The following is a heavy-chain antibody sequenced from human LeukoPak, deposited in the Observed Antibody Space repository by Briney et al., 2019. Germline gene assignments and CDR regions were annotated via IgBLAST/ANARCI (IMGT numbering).Heavy chain of an antibody. J-gene: IGHJ4*02. CDR3: AKVVGYYDSSGYELFDY. CDR2: ISYDGSNK. D-gene: IGHD3-22*01. V-gene: IGHV3-30*18. Sequence: GGSLRLSCAASGFTFSSYGMHWVRQAPGKGLEWVAVISYDGSNKYYADSVKGRFTISRDNSKNTLYLQMNSLRAEDTAVCYCAKVVGYYDSSGYELFDYWGQGTLVTVSS. CDR1: GFTFSSYG.